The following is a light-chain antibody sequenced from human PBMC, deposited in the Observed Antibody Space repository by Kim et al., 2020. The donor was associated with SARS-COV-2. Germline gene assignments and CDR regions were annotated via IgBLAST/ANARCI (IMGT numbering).Light chain of an antibody. CDR2: EVT. V-gene: IGLV2-8*01. J-gene: IGLJ1*01. CDR3: ASHGGYDYV. Sequence: PGQSATICCADTRGDVGSYKDDSCYQHPPGKPPHLIFYEVTKRPSGVPHRFSGSMSGNTASLTVGGLQAEDEADYYCASHGGYDYVFGTGTKVTVL. CDR1: RGDVGSYKD.